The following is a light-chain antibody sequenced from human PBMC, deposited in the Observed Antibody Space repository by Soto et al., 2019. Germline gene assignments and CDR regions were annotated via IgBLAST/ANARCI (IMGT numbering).Light chain of an antibody. CDR3: CSYATPRL. CDR2: EVS. V-gene: IGLV2-23*02. J-gene: IGLJ2*01. Sequence: QSVLTQPSSVSGSPGQSITISCTGTSSDVGSYDLVSLYQQHPDKAPKLLLFEVSKRPSGGSIRFSGSKSGNTASLTISGLQPEDEADYYCCSYATPRLFGGGTKLTVL. CDR1: SSDVGSYDL.